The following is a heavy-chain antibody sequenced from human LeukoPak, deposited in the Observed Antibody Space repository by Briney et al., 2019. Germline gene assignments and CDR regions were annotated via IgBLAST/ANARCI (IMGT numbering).Heavy chain of an antibody. CDR3: ARAETTVTETNDAFDI. Sequence: GASVKVSCKASGYTFTSYYMHRVRQAPGQGLECMGIINPSGGSTSYAQKFQGRVTMTRDTSTSTVYMELSSLRSEDTAVYYCARAETTVTETNDAFDIWGQGTMVTVSS. CDR2: INPSGGST. CDR1: GYTFTSYY. D-gene: IGHD4-17*01. V-gene: IGHV1-46*01. J-gene: IGHJ3*02.